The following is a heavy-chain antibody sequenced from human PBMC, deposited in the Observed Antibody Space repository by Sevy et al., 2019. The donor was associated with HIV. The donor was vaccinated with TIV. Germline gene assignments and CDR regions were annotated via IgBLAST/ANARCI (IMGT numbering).Heavy chain of an antibody. CDR2: INGDYR. V-gene: IGHV3-23*01. CDR1: GFTFSNYA. Sequence: GGFLRLSCAAAGFTFSNYAMTWVRQAPGKGLEWVSAINGDYRYYADSVKGRFTISRDNSKNTVYLQMNSLRAEDTDLYYCAIEAPDTTIYDYWGQGILVTVSS. J-gene: IGHJ4*02. D-gene: IGHD3-3*01. CDR3: AIEAPDTTIYDY.